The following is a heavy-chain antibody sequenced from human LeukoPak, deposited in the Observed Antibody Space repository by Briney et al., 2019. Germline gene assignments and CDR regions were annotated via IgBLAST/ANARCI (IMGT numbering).Heavy chain of an antibody. CDR2: INSDARST. J-gene: IGHJ6*04. CDR3: AELGITMIGGV. Sequence: GGSLRLSCAASGFTFSSYWMSWVRQAPGKGLVWVSRINSDARSTSYADSVKGRFTISRDNAKNSLYLQMNSLRAEDTAVYYCAELGITMIGGVWGKGTTVTISS. D-gene: IGHD3-10*02. V-gene: IGHV3-74*01. CDR1: GFTFSSYW.